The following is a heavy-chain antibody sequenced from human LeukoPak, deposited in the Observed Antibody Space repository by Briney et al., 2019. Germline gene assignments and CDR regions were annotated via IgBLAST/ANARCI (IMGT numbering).Heavy chain of an antibody. J-gene: IGHJ3*02. D-gene: IGHD3-10*01. Sequence: SETLSLTCAVYGGPFSGYYWSWIRQPPGKGLEWIGEINHSGSTNYNPSLKSRVTISVDTSKNQFSLKLSSVTAADTAVYYCASVSYDAFDIWGQGTMVTVSS. CDR2: INHSGST. V-gene: IGHV4-34*01. CDR3: ASVSYDAFDI. CDR1: GGPFSGYY.